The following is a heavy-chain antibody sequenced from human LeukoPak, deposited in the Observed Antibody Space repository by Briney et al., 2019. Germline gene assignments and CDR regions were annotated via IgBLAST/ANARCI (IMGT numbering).Heavy chain of an antibody. D-gene: IGHD3-10*01. V-gene: IGHV3-30-3*01. Sequence: GGSLRLSCAASGFTFGTYAIHWVRQAPGKGLEWVAVISYDGSNKYYPDSVKGRFTISRDNSERTVHLQMHSLGVEDTAVYHCARGGSGSSYWYFDLWGRGTLVTVSS. CDR1: GFTFGTYA. J-gene: IGHJ2*01. CDR2: ISYDGSNK. CDR3: ARGGSGSSYWYFDL.